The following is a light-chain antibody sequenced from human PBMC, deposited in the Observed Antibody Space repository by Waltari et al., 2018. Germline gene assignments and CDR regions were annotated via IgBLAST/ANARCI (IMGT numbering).Light chain of an antibody. V-gene: IGKV1-8*01. CDR2: AAS. Sequence: AIRMTQSPSSFSASTGDRVTITCRASQDIASFLAWYQQKPGKAPNLPFYAASTLQRGVPSRFSGSGSGTDFTLTISWLQSEDFATYYCQQYYNYPVPFGPGTKVDIK. CDR1: QDIASF. CDR3: QQYYNYPVP. J-gene: IGKJ3*01.